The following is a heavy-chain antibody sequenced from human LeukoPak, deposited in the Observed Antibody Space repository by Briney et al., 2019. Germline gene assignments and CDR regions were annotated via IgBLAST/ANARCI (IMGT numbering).Heavy chain of an antibody. J-gene: IGHJ4*02. CDR3: ASGTFDDYGDYDRGDYFDH. CDR1: GASISSSSSS. CDR2: IYYSGLT. D-gene: IGHD4-17*01. Sequence: SETLSLTCTVSGASISSSSSSWGWVRQPPGKGPEWIGSIYYSGLTYDNPSLKSRVSISVDPSKNHFSLKVSSVTAADTAVYYCASGTFDDYGDYDRGDYFDHWGQGTQVTVSS. V-gene: IGHV4-39*02.